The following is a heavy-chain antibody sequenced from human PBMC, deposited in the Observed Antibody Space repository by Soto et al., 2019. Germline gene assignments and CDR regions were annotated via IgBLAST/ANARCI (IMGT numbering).Heavy chain of an antibody. V-gene: IGHV4-39*01. CDR1: GGSIGESGLY. CDR2: IFFSGRT. J-gene: IGHJ6*03. CDR3: VRSLMDV. Sequence: PSETLSLTCTVSGGSIGESGLYWGWIRQSPGKGLEWIGSIFFSGRTHYNPSLKSRVSISIDASKNQFSLNVISVTAADTGVYYCVRSLMDVWGKGTTVTVSS.